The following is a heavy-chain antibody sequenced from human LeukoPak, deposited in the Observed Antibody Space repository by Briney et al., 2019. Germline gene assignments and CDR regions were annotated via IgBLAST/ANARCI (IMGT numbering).Heavy chain of an antibody. J-gene: IGHJ6*04. Sequence: GASVKVSCKGSGYTFTSYGISWVRQAPGQGLEWMGWISAYNGNTNYAQKLQGRVTMTTDTSKSTAYMELRSLRSDDTAVYYCARDSGGSIRYSYYGMDVWGKGTTVTVSS. CDR3: ARDSGGSIRYSYYGMDV. CDR1: GYTFTSYG. V-gene: IGHV1-18*04. CDR2: ISAYNGNT. D-gene: IGHD3-9*01.